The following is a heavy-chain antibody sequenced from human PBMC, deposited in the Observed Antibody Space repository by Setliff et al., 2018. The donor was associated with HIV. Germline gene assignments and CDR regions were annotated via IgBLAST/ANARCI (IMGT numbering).Heavy chain of an antibody. V-gene: IGHV5-51*01. CDR3: ARIIVGADDAFDV. D-gene: IGHD1-26*01. CDR2: IYPGDSDT. Sequence: GESLKISCKGSGYSFTSYWIGWVRQMPGKSLEWMGIIYPGDSDTRYSQSFQGQVTISVDKSISTAYLQWSSLKASDTAIYYCARIIVGADDAFDVWGQGTMVTVSS. J-gene: IGHJ3*01. CDR1: GYSFTSYW.